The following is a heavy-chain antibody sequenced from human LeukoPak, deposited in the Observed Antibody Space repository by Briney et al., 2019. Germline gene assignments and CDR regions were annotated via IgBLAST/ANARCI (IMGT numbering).Heavy chain of an antibody. CDR3: ARDRSVSYSSSWYGGTDAFDI. CDR1: GYTFTSYD. V-gene: IGHV1-8*01. D-gene: IGHD6-13*01. Sequence: ASVKVSCKASGYTFTSYDINWVRQATGQGLEWMGWMNPNSGNTGYAQKFQGRVTMTRDTSISTAYMELSRLRSDDTAVYYCARDRSVSYSSSWYGGTDAFDIWGQGTMVTVSS. J-gene: IGHJ3*02. CDR2: MNPNSGNT.